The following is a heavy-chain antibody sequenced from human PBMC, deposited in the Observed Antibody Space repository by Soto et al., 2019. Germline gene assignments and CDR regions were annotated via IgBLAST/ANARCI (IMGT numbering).Heavy chain of an antibody. V-gene: IGHV4-39*01. CDR1: GGSISSSSYY. D-gene: IGHD7-27*01. CDR2: IYYSGST. Sequence: QLQLQESGPGLVKPSETLSLTCTVSGGSISSSSYYWGWIRQPPGKGLEWIGSIYYSGSTYYNPSLKSRVTISVDTSKNQFSLKLSSVTAADTAVYYCASARHVGKLKIYFDYWGQGTLVTVSS. J-gene: IGHJ4*02. CDR3: ASARHVGKLKIYFDY.